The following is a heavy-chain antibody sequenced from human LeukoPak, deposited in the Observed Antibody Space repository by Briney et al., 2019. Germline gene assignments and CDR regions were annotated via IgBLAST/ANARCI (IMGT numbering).Heavy chain of an antibody. Sequence: PSETLSLTCTVSGGXISSSSYYWGWIRQPPGKGLEWIGSIHYSGNTYSNPSLKSRVTIAVEKSKNQFSLKLSSVTAADTAVYYCATGGENYNYFEYWGQGTLVTVSS. CDR3: ATGGENYNYFEY. V-gene: IGHV4-39*01. J-gene: IGHJ4*02. CDR2: IHYSGNT. D-gene: IGHD1-7*01. CDR1: GGXISSSSYY.